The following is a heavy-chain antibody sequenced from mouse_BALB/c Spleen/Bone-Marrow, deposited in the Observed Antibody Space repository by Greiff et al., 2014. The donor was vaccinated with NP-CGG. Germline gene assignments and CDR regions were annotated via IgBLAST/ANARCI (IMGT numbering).Heavy chain of an antibody. D-gene: IGHD1-2*01. J-gene: IGHJ3*01. CDR3: ARDLITTATSFAY. CDR1: GFTFSDYY. Sequence: EVNMVESGGGLVKPGGSLKLSCAASGFTFSDYYMYWVRQTPAKRLEWGATISDGGSYTYYPDSVKGRFTISRDNAKNNLYLQMSSLKSEDTAMYYCARDLITTATSFAYGGQGTLVTVSA. V-gene: IGHV5-4*02. CDR2: ISDGGSYT.